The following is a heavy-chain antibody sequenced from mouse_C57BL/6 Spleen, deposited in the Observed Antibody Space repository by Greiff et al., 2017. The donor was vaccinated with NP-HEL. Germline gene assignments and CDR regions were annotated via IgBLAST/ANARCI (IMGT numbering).Heavy chain of an antibody. V-gene: IGHV5-9*01. Sequence: EVQLVESGGGLVKPGGSLKLSCAASGFTFSSYTMSWVRQTPEKRLEWVATISGGGGNTYYPDSVKGRFTISRDNAKNTLYLQMSSLRSEDTALYYCARRSTVVALYWYFDVWGTGTTVTVSS. D-gene: IGHD1-1*01. J-gene: IGHJ1*03. CDR1: GFTFSSYT. CDR3: ARRSTVVALYWYFDV. CDR2: ISGGGGNT.